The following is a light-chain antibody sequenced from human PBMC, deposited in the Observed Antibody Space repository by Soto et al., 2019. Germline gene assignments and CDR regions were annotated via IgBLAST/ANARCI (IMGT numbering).Light chain of an antibody. J-gene: IGLJ1*01. V-gene: IGLV2-23*01. CDR2: EDN. CDR1: SNDVGSYNL. CDR3: CSYATSRTYV. Sequence: QSVLTQPACVSGSPGQSITISCTGTSNDVGSYNLVSWYQQHPGKAPKLLIYEDNKRPSGVSNRFSGSKSGNTASLTISSLQSEDEADYHCCSYATSRTYVFGTGTKV.